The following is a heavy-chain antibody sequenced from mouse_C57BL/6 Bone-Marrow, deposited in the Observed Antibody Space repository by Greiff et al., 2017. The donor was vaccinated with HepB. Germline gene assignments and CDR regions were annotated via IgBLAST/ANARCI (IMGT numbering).Heavy chain of an antibody. CDR1: GYTFTSYG. Sequence: QVQLQQSGAELARPGASVKLSCKASGYTFTSYGISWVKQSTGQGLEWIGESYPRSGNTYYNEKFKGKATLTADKSSSTAYMARRSRTSEDSAVYCCARDEAFYYDYEFAYWGQGTLVTVSA. D-gene: IGHD2-4*01. CDR2: SYPRSGNT. V-gene: IGHV1-81*01. CDR3: ARDEAFYYDYEFAY. J-gene: IGHJ3*01.